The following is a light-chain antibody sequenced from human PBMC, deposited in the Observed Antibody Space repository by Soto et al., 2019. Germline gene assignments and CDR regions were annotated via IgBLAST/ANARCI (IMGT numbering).Light chain of an antibody. CDR2: AAS. CDR3: RESYTRA. V-gene: IGKV1-39*01. J-gene: IGKJ1*01. CDR1: QNVRNY. Sequence: DIQMTQSPSSLSASVGDRVTITCRASQNVRNYLNWYQKKSGEAPNLLIFAASTLQSGVPSRFSGSGAETEFTLTISSLQPEDFATYYCRESYTRAFGQGTVVEI.